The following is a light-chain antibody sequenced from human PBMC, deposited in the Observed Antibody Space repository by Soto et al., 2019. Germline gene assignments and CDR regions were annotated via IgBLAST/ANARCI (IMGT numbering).Light chain of an antibody. Sequence: EIVLSQSPGSLSLSPGERATLSCRASQPLNLNYLAWYQQKPGQAPRLLIYDASSRATGTPDRFSGTGSATDFTLTISRLEPEDSALYYCQQRRRWPITFGQGTRLEIK. CDR3: QQRRRWPIT. J-gene: IGKJ5*01. CDR2: DAS. CDR1: QPLNLNY. V-gene: IGKV3D-20*02.